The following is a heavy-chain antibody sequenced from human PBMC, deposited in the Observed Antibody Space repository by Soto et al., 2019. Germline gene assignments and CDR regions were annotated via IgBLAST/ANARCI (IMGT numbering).Heavy chain of an antibody. CDR1: GFTFSSYG. J-gene: IGHJ5*02. V-gene: IGHV3-30*18. CDR2: ISYDGSNK. D-gene: IGHD5-12*01. CDR3: AKDHSGYDDNWFDP. Sequence: PGGSLRLSCAASGFTFSSYGMHWVRQAPGKGLEWVAVISYDGSNKYYADSVKGRFTISRDNSKNTLYLQMNSLRAEDTAVYYSAKDHSGYDDNWFDPWGQGTLVTVSS.